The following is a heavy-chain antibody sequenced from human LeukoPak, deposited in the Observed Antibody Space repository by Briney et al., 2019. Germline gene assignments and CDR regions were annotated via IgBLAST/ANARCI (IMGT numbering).Heavy chain of an antibody. V-gene: IGHV1-18*01. CDR3: AKVPSLWWPGFYGMDV. CDR1: GYTFTSYG. CDR2: ISAYNGNT. D-gene: IGHD5-12*01. J-gene: IGHJ6*02. Sequence: ASVKVSCKASGYTFTSYGISWVRQAPGQGLEWMGWISAYNGNTNYAQKLQGRVTMTTDTSTSTAYMELRSLRSDDTAVYYCAKVPSLWWPGFYGMDVWGQGTTVTVSS.